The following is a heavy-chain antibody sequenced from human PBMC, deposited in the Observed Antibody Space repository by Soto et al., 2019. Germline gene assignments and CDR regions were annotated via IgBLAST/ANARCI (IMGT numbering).Heavy chain of an antibody. CDR1: GYSFTSYW. J-gene: IGHJ3*02. Sequence: PGESLKISCKGSGYSFTSYWIGWVRQMPGKGLEWKGIIYPGDSDTRYSPSFQGQVTISADKSISTAYLQWSSLKASDTAMYYCAAGYCSGGSCSKDDAFDIWGQGTMVTVSS. V-gene: IGHV5-51*01. D-gene: IGHD2-15*01. CDR3: AAGYCSGGSCSKDDAFDI. CDR2: IYPGDSDT.